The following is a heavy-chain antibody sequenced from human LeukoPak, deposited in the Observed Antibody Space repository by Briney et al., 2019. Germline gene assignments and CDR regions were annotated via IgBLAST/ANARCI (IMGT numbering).Heavy chain of an antibody. CDR1: GFTFSSYE. CDR2: ISSSGSTI. V-gene: IGHV3-48*03. D-gene: IGHD5-18*01. CDR3: AIRTGESAAKYFDY. Sequence: GGSLRLSCAASGFTFSSYEMNWVRQAPGKGLEWVSYISSSGSTIYYADSVKGRFTISRDNSKNTLYLQMNSLRAEDTAVYYCAIRTGESAAKYFDYWGQGTLVTVSS. J-gene: IGHJ4*02.